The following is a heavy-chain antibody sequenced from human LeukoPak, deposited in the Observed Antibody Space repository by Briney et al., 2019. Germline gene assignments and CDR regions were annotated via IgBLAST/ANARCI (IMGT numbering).Heavy chain of an antibody. J-gene: IGHJ4*02. Sequence: APVKVSCKASGYTFTSYDVNWVRQATGQGLEWMGWMNPDSGNTGYAQKFQGRVTMTPDTSTSTAYMELRSLRSDDTAVYYCARDPGGGSGFDYWGQGTLVTVSS. CDR3: ARDPGGGSGFDY. CDR1: GYTFTSYD. CDR2: MNPDSGNT. V-gene: IGHV1-8*01. D-gene: IGHD3-16*01.